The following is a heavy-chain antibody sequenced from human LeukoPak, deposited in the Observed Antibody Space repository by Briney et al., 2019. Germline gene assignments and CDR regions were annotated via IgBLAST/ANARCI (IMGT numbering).Heavy chain of an antibody. CDR1: GYTFTSYG. CDR2: ISAYNGNT. V-gene: IGHV1-18*01. Sequence: GASVRVSCKASGYTFTSYGISWVRQAPGQGLEWMGWISAYNGNTNYAQTLQGRVTMTTDTSTSTAYMELRSLRPDDTAVYYCARARVTAIPNWFDPWGQGTLVTVSS. D-gene: IGHD2-21*02. J-gene: IGHJ5*02. CDR3: ARARVTAIPNWFDP.